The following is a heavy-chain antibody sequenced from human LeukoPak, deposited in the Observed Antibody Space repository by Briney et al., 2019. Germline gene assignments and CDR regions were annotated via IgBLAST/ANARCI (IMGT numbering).Heavy chain of an antibody. CDR2: IKSKTDGGTT. J-gene: IGHJ4*02. V-gene: IGHV3-15*07. CDR3: TSMGITMIVVVSDY. Sequence: PSETLSLTCAVYGGSFSDYYWNWIRQPPGKGLEWVGRIKSKTDGGTTVYAAPVKGRFTISRDDSKNTLYLQMNSLKTEDTAVYYCTSMGITMIVVVSDYWGQGTLVTVSS. CDR1: GGSFSDYY. D-gene: IGHD3-22*01.